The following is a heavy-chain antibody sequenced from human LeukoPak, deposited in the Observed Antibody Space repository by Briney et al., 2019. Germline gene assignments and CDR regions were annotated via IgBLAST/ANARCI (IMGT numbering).Heavy chain of an antibody. D-gene: IGHD4-17*01. CDR3: ARDPTTVYNVAYYFDT. V-gene: IGHV4-34*01. J-gene: IGHJ4*02. Sequence: PSETLSLTCAVFDLPFSGYYWSWVRQSTERGLEWIGEINDRGHTNYNPSLKSRVTLSVDPSKKQFSLKLTSVTAADTAIYFCARDPTTVYNVAYYFDTWGQGTLVTVPS. CDR2: INDRGHT. CDR1: DLPFSGYY.